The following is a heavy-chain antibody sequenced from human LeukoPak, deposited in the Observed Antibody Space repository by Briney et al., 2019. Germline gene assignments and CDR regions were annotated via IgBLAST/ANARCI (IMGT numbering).Heavy chain of an antibody. CDR2: IYTSGST. J-gene: IGHJ4*02. CDR1: GGSISGFH. V-gene: IGHV4-4*07. Sequence: SETLSLTCSVSGGSISGFHWSWIRQPAGKGLEGIGRIYTSGSTNYNPSLKSRINISVDTSKNQFSLKLTSVTAADTAVYYCAREHPRGEVDDFDYWGQGTLVTVSS. D-gene: IGHD3-16*01. CDR3: AREHPRGEVDDFDY.